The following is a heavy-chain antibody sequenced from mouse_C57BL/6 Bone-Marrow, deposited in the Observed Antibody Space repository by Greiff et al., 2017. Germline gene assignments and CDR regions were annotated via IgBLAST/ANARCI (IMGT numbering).Heavy chain of an antibody. CDR2: IDPENGDT. CDR3: TTNYYGSSPYWYFDV. V-gene: IGHV14-4*01. D-gene: IGHD1-1*01. Sequence: EVKLLESGAELVRPGASVKLSCTASGFNIKDDYMHWVKQRPEQGLEWIGWIDPENGDTEYASKFQGKATITADTSSNTAYLQLSSLTSEDTAVYYCTTNYYGSSPYWYFDVWGTGTTVTVSS. J-gene: IGHJ1*03. CDR1: GFNIKDDY.